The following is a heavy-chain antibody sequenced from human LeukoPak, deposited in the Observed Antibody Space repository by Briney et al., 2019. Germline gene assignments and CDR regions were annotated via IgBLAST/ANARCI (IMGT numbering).Heavy chain of an antibody. CDR3: AADFNAGFDY. J-gene: IGHJ4*02. CDR2: IVVGSGNT. V-gene: IGHV1-58*01. Sequence: ASVRVSCKPSGFTFTTSTLQWVRQARGQRLEWIGWIVVGSGNTNYAQNFQERVTITRDMSTSTAYMELSSLRSEDTAVYYCAADFNAGFDYWGQGTLVTVSS. CDR1: GFTFTTST. D-gene: IGHD2-8*01.